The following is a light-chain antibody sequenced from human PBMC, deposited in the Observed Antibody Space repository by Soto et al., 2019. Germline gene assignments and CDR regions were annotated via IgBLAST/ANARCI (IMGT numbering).Light chain of an antibody. J-gene: IGLJ2*01. CDR1: SPNIGKNY. CDR2: DND. Sequence: QSVLTQPPSVSAAPGQTVTISCSGSSPNIGKNYVSWYLHLPGTAPKFLIYDNDVRASGIPDRFSGSKSGTSATLGITGLQPGDEADYYCATWDSSLKAVVFGGGTQLTVL. CDR3: ATWDSSLKAVV. V-gene: IGLV1-51*01.